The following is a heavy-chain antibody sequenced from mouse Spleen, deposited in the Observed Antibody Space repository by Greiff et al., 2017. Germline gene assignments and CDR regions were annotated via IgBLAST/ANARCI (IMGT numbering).Heavy chain of an antibody. V-gene: IGHV1-62-2*01. D-gene: IGHD2-3*01. CDR1: GYTFTEYT. J-gene: IGHJ3*01. Sequence: VQRVESGAELVKPGASVKLSCKASGYTFTEYTIHWVKQRSGQGLEWIGWFYPGSGSIKYNEKFKDKATLTADKSSSTVYMELSRLTSEDSAVYFCARHEDLYDGYLAWFAYWGQGTLVTVSA. CDR2: FYPGSGSI. CDR3: ARHEDLYDGYLAWFAY.